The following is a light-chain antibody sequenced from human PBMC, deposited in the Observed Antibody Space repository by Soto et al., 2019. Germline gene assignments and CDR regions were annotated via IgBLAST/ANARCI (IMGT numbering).Light chain of an antibody. Sequence: QSVLTQPPSVSGSPGQSVTISCTGTSSDVGSYNRVSWYQQPPGTAPKLMIYEVSNRPSGVPDRFSGSKSGNTASLTISVLQAEDEADYYCSSYTSSSTYFFGTGTKVTVL. J-gene: IGLJ1*01. CDR2: EVS. CDR3: SSYTSSSTYF. V-gene: IGLV2-18*02. CDR1: SSDVGSYNR.